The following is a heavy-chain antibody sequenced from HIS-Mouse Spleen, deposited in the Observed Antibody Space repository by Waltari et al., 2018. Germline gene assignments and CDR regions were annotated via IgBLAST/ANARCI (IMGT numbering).Heavy chain of an antibody. CDR2: IWYDGSNK. Sequence: QVQLVESGGGVVQPGRSLRLSCAASGFTFSSYGMHWVRQALGKGREGVAVIWYDGSNKYYADSVKGRFTISRDNSKNTLYLQMNSLRAEETAVYYCASISLWGGPVDIWGQGTMVTVSS. V-gene: IGHV3-33*01. D-gene: IGHD3-10*01. CDR1: GFTFSSYG. CDR3: ASISLWGGPVDI. J-gene: IGHJ3*02.